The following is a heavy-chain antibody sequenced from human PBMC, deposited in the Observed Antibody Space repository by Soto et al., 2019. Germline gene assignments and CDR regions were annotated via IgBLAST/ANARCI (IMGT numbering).Heavy chain of an antibody. Sequence: QVQLVQSGAEVKKPGASVKVSCKASGYTFTSYDIIWVRQATGQGLEWMGWMNPSTGNTDSAEKFQGSLTMTRNTSIRTVYMELRSLSFEDTAVYYCARGRIIVAGGFDPWGQGTLVTVSS. CDR2: MNPSTGNT. J-gene: IGHJ5*02. D-gene: IGHD6-19*01. V-gene: IGHV1-8*01. CDR3: ARGRIIVAGGFDP. CDR1: GYTFTSYD.